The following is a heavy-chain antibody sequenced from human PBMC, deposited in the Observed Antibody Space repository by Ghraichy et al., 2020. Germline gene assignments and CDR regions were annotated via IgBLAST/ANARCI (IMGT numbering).Heavy chain of an antibody. CDR3: ARVGLAVAGENYFDY. CDR1: GFTFSSYS. Sequence: LSLTCAASGFTFSSYSMNWVRQAPGKGLEWVSSISSSSSYIYYADSVKGRFTISRDNAKNSLYLQMNSLRAEDTAVYYCARVGLAVAGENYFDYWGQGTLVTVSS. CDR2: ISSSSSYI. V-gene: IGHV3-21*01. D-gene: IGHD6-19*01. J-gene: IGHJ4*02.